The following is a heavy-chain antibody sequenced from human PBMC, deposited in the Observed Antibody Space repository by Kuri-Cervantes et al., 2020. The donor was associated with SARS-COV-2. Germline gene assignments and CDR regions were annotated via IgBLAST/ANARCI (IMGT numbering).Heavy chain of an antibody. Sequence: SQIPSLTRAASGGSISSRGYYWSWLRPHPGRGPEWVGYVYYNGNSFYSPSLKSRVTMSIDTSRNQFSLGLSSVTAADTAVYYCARGGTTVPTSGAFDFWGQGTLVTVSS. V-gene: IGHV4-31*02. D-gene: IGHD4-17*01. CDR2: VYYNGNS. CDR1: GGSISSRGYY. J-gene: IGHJ3*01. CDR3: ARGGTTVPTSGAFDF.